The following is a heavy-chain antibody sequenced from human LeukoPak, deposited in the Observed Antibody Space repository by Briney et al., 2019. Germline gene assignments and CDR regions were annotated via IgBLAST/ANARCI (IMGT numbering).Heavy chain of an antibody. V-gene: IGHV4-38-2*02. CDR1: GYSISSGYY. D-gene: IGHD3-22*01. CDR3: ARDPSYYYDSSGYSPFDI. CDR2: IYHSGST. J-gene: IGHJ3*02. Sequence: SETLSLTCTVSGYSISSGYYWGWIRQPPGKGLEWIGSIYHSGSTYYNPSLKSRVTISVDTSKNQFSLKLSSVTAADTAVYYCARDPSYYYDSSGYSPFDIWGQGTMVTVSS.